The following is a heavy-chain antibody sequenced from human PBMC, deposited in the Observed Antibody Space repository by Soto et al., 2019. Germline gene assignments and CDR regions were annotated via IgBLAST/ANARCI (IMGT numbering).Heavy chain of an antibody. CDR3: AKDGGVLTGYYLFDY. CDR1: GFTFSSYA. CDR2: ISGSGGST. Sequence: PGGSLRLSCAASGFTFSSYAMSWVRQAPGKGLEWVSAISGSGGSTYYADSVKGRFTISRDNSKNTLYLQMNSLRAEDTAVYYCAKDGGVLTGYYLFDYWGQGTLVTVSS. V-gene: IGHV3-23*01. D-gene: IGHD3-9*01. J-gene: IGHJ4*02.